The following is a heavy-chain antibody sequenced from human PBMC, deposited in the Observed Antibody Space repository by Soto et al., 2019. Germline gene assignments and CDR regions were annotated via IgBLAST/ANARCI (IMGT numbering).Heavy chain of an antibody. Sequence: SETLSLTCTVSGGSISSGDYYWSWIRQPPGKGLEWIGYIYYSGSTYYNPSLKSRVTISVDTSKNQFSLKLSSVTAADTAVYYCAREAYYYGSGSYSPYYYYYGMDVWGQGTTVTVSS. CDR3: AREAYYYGSGSYSPYYYYYGMDV. V-gene: IGHV4-30-4*01. D-gene: IGHD3-10*01. CDR1: GGSISSGDYY. CDR2: IYYSGST. J-gene: IGHJ6*02.